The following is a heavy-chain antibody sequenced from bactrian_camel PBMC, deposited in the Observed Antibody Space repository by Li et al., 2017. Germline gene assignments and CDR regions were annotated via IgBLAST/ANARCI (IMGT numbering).Heavy chain of an antibody. CDR3: AADKWCVRSDALDPKRNFGY. CDR1: GFTFNKVC. Sequence: HVQLVESGGGSVQAGSSLKLSCVASGFTFNKVCFQWFRQATGKEREGVASIDTQSRTTYPDSMEGRFTISRDNTKNTLYLQMNDLKPDDTAMYYCAADKWCVRSDALDPKRNFGYWGQGTQVTVS. CDR2: IDTQSRT. V-gene: IGHV3S26*01. J-gene: IGHJ6*01. D-gene: IGHD1*01.